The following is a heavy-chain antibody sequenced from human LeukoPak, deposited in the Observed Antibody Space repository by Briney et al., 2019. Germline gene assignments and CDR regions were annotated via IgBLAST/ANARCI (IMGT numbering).Heavy chain of an antibody. CDR3: ARDLTGMPGYYYYGMDV. Sequence: GESLKISCKGSGHSFTSYWIGWVRQMPGKGLEWMGIIYPGDSDTRYSPSFQGQVTISADKSISTAYLQWSSLKASDTAMYYCARDLTGMPGYYYYGMDVWGQGTTVTVSS. CDR2: IYPGDSDT. V-gene: IGHV5-51*01. CDR1: GHSFTSYW. D-gene: IGHD1-20*01. J-gene: IGHJ6*02.